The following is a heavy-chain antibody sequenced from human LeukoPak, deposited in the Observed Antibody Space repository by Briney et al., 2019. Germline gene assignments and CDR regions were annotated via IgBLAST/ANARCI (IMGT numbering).Heavy chain of an antibody. CDR1: GFTFSSYA. Sequence: GGSLRLSCAASGFTFSSYAMNWVRQAPGKGLEWVSSISSSSSYIYYADSVKGRLTISRDNAKNSLYLQMNSLRAEDTAVYYCARVTAAAGTTIHPLFDYWGQGTLVTVSS. CDR3: ARVTAAAGTTIHPLFDY. J-gene: IGHJ4*02. D-gene: IGHD6-13*01. CDR2: ISSSSSYI. V-gene: IGHV3-21*01.